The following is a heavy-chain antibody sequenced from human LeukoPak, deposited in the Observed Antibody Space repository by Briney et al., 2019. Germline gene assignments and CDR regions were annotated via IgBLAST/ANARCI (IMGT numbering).Heavy chain of an antibody. J-gene: IGHJ4*02. D-gene: IGHD3-22*01. V-gene: IGHV4-38-2*01. CDR2: IYHSGST. CDR3: ARHTYYYDSSGLHYFDY. CDR1: GYSISSGYY. Sequence: SETLSLTCAVSGYSISSGYYWGWIRQPPGKGLEWIGSIYHSGSTYYNPSLKSRVTISVDTSKNQFSLKLSSVTAADTAVYYCARHTYYYDSSGLHYFDYWGQGTLVTVSS.